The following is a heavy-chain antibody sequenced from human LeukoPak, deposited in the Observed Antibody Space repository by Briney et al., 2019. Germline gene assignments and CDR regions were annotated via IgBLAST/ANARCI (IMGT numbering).Heavy chain of an antibody. CDR2: IKQDGSEK. Sequence: GGSLRLSCAASGFTFSSYWMSWVRQAPGKGLEWVANIKQDGSEKYYVDSVKGRFTISRDNAKNSLYLQMNSLRAEDTAVYYCAKSGSMLDTYYYDSSGYMWGQGTLVTVSS. J-gene: IGHJ4*02. V-gene: IGHV3-7*01. D-gene: IGHD3-22*01. CDR3: AKSGSMLDTYYYDSSGYM. CDR1: GFTFSSYW.